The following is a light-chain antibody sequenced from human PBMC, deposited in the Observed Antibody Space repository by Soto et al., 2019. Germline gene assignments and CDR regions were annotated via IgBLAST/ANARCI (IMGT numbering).Light chain of an antibody. J-gene: IGKJ1*01. V-gene: IGKV3-20*01. CDR3: QQYGSSPVT. Sequence: EIVLTQSPGTLSLSPGERATLSCRASQSVSSSYLAWYQMKPGQAPRLLIYGASSRATGIPDRFSGSGSGTDFTLTIRRLEPEDFAVYYCQQYGSSPVTFGQGTKVEIK. CDR2: GAS. CDR1: QSVSSSY.